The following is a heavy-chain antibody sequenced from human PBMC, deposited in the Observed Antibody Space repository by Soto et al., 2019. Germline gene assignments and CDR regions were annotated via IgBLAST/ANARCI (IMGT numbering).Heavy chain of an antibody. CDR2: MSYDGSNK. D-gene: IGHD3-3*01. V-gene: IGHV3-30*03. Sequence: PGGSLRLSCAASGFTFSSYNIHWVRQAPGKGLEWVAVMSYDGSNKYYADSVEGRFTISRDNSKNSLYLQMDSLRAEDTAIYYCARGHFLDTSSDAFDIWGQGTMVTVS. J-gene: IGHJ3*02. CDR1: GFTFSSYN. CDR3: ARGHFLDTSSDAFDI.